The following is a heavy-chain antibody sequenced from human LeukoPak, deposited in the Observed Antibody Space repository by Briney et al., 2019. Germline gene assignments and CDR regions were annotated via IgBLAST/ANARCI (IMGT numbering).Heavy chain of an antibody. V-gene: IGHV3-23*01. Sequence: GGSLRLSCAASGFTFSSYAMSWVRQAPGKGLEWVSAIGGSGGSTYYADSVKGRFTISRDNSKNTLYLQMNSLRAEDTAVYYCAKGRAAAGDFDYWGQGTLVTVSS. CDR3: AKGRAAAGDFDY. D-gene: IGHD6-13*01. CDR1: GFTFSSYA. J-gene: IGHJ4*02. CDR2: IGGSGGST.